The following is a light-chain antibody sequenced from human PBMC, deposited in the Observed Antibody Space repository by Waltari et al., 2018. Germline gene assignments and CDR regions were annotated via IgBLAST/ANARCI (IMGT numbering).Light chain of an antibody. CDR3: CSFASSRTWV. CDR2: ENS. Sequence: QSALTQPASVSGSPGQSITIPCTGTTSHVGNYNLASWYQQVPGRAPKLMIYENSRRPSDISHRFSGSKSGNTASLTISGLQAEDEADYYCCSFASSRTWVFGGGTKLTVL. V-gene: IGLV2-23*01. J-gene: IGLJ3*02. CDR1: TSHVGNYNL.